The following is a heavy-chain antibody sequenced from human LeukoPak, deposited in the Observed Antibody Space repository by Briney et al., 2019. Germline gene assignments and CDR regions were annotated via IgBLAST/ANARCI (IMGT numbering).Heavy chain of an antibody. CDR2: IYYSGST. Sequence: SETLSLTCTVSGGSISSYYWSWIRQPPGKGLEWIGYIYYSGSTNYNPSLKSRVTISVDTSKNQFSLKLSSVTAADTAVYYCARLPDYGDYYFDYWGQGTLVTVSS. CDR1: GGSISSYY. CDR3: ARLPDYGDYYFDY. V-gene: IGHV4-59*08. J-gene: IGHJ4*02. D-gene: IGHD4-17*01.